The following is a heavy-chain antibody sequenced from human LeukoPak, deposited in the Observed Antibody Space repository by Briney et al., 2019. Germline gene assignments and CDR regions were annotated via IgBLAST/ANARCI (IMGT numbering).Heavy chain of an antibody. J-gene: IGHJ4*02. V-gene: IGHV4-38-2*01. Sequence: SETLSLTCAVSGYSISSGYYWGWIRQPPGTGLEWIGGIYHSGSTYYNPSLKSRVTISVDTSKNQFSLKLSSVTAADTAVYYCAADYYGSGPFDYWGQGTLVTVSS. CDR3: AADYYGSGPFDY. CDR1: GYSISSGYY. CDR2: IYHSGST. D-gene: IGHD3-10*01.